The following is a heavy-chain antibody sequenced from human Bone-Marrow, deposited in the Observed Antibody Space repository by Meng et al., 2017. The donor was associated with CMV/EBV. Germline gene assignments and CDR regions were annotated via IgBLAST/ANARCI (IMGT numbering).Heavy chain of an antibody. CDR3: ERLHLYGGDYFDN. Sequence: GGSLRLPCTPSEFTFSYYEINWVRQAPGKGLGWVPYITSSSSSISFADSVRGRFTISRDNDKNSLYLQMNSLRAEDTAVYDCERLHLYGGDYFDNWGQGTRVTVSS. CDR1: EFTFSYYE. CDR2: ITSSSSSI. V-gene: IGHV3-48*03. J-gene: IGHJ4*02. D-gene: IGHD3-16*01.